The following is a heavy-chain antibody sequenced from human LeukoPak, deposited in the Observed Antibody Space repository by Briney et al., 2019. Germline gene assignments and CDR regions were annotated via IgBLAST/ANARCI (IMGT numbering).Heavy chain of an antibody. CDR3: ARGRYGYCSSTSCYVFDY. Sequence: ASVKVSCKASGYTFTSYGISWVRQALGQGLEWMGWISAYNSNTNYAQKLQGRVTMTTGTSTNTAYMELRSLRSDDTAVYYCARGRYGYCSSTSCYVFDYWGQGTLVTVSS. CDR1: GYTFTSYG. V-gene: IGHV1-18*01. D-gene: IGHD2-2*01. J-gene: IGHJ4*02. CDR2: ISAYNSNT.